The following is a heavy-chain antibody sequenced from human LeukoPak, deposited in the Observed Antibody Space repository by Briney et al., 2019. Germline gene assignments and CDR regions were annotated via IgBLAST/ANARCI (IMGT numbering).Heavy chain of an antibody. CDR1: GGSFSGYY. V-gene: IGHV4-34*01. Sequence: PSETLSLTCAVYGGSFSGYYWSWIRQPPGKGLEWIGEINHSGSTNYNPSLKSRVTISVDTSKNQFSLKLSSVTAADTAVYYCASRCGGNSDSCWFDPWGQGTLVTVSS. CDR2: INHSGST. CDR3: ASRCGGNSDSCWFDP. J-gene: IGHJ5*02. D-gene: IGHD4-23*01.